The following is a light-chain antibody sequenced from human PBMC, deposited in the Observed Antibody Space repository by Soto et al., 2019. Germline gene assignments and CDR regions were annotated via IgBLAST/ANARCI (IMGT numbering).Light chain of an antibody. CDR1: QSVSSSY. J-gene: IGKJ1*01. V-gene: IGKV3-20*01. CDR3: QKYGSSPVT. CDR2: GES. Sequence: EVVLTQSPGTLSLSPGERATLSSTASQSVSSSYLAWYQQKTGQAPRLLIYGESSRATGIPDRLSGSGSGTDLNLTISRLEPEDFAVYYCQKYGSSPVTCGQGTKVDIK.